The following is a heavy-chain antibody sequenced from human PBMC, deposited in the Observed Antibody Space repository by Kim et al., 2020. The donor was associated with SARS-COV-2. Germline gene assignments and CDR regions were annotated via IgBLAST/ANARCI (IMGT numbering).Heavy chain of an antibody. CDR2: INHSGST. V-gene: IGHV4-34*01. Sequence: SETLSLTCAVYGGSFSGYYWSWIRQPPGKGLEWIGEINHSGSTNYNPSLKSRVTISVDTSKNQFSLKLSSVTAADTAVYYCARGRYYDYVWGSYRYFDYWGQGTLVTVSS. D-gene: IGHD3-16*02. CDR3: ARGRYYDYVWGSYRYFDY. CDR1: GGSFSGYY. J-gene: IGHJ4*02.